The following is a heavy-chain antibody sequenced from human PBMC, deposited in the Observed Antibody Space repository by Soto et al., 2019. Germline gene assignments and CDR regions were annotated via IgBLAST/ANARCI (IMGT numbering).Heavy chain of an antibody. CDR3: ARSIAVPSGHIDH. D-gene: IGHD6-6*01. Sequence: HVQLQESGPGLVKPSETLSLTCRVSGGSMSGYYWSWVRLAPGKGLEWIGYVYYTGSTNYNPSLQSRVSISVDTSNKHFSLSLSLVTAADTAVYFRARSIAVPSGHIDHWGQGIRVTISS. CDR2: VYYTGST. CDR1: GGSMSGYY. V-gene: IGHV4-59*01. J-gene: IGHJ4*02.